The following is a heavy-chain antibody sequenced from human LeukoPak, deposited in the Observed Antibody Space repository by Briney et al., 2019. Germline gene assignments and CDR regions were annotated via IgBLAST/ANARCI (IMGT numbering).Heavy chain of an antibody. D-gene: IGHD5-18*01. CDR1: GGSISSSSYY. CDR2: IYYSGST. Sequence: SETLSLTCTVSGGSISSSSYYWGWIRQPPGKGLEWIGSIYYSGSTYYNPSLKSRVTISVDTSKNQFSLKLSSVTAADTAVYYCASQGGYSYGSIDYWGQGTLVTVSS. CDR3: ASQGGYSYGSIDY. V-gene: IGHV4-39*07. J-gene: IGHJ4*02.